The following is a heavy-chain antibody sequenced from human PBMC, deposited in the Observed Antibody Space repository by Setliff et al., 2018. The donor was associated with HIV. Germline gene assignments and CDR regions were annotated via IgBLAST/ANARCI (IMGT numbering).Heavy chain of an antibody. V-gene: IGHV3-21*01. Sequence: GSLRLSCVASGFTFSSYCMDWFRQAPGKGLEWVSSISYGSTYIYQSDSVRGRFTISRDDAKKSLYLQMNSLGAEDTAVYYCARAYNVYDYRFDSSGYDYWGQGTLVTVSS. D-gene: IGHD3-22*01. CDR2: ISYGSTYI. CDR1: GFTFSSYC. J-gene: IGHJ4*02. CDR3: ARAYNVYDYRFDSSGYDY.